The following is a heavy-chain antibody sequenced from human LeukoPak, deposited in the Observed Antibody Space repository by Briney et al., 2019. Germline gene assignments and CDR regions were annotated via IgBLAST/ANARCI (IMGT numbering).Heavy chain of an antibody. CDR2: IYYTGST. V-gene: IGHV4-39*01. D-gene: IGHD3-22*01. CDR1: GGSISSGSYY. Sequence: SETLSLTCTVSGGSISSGSYYWGWIRQPPGKGLEWNGRIYYTGSTYYNPSLRSRVTISVDTYKNQFSLKLRSVTAADTAVYYCASGPIVEVENWGQGTLVTVSS. CDR3: ASGPIVEVEN. J-gene: IGHJ4*02.